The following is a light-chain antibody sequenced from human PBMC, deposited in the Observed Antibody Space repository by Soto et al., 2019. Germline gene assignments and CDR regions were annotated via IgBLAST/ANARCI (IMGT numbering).Light chain of an antibody. Sequence: QSVLTQPPSVSGAPGQRVTISCTGSSSNIGAHYDVHWYQQLPGTAPKLLIYGNSNRPSGVPDRFSGSKSGTSAYLPITGLQAEDEADYYCQSYDNSLSVYVFGTGTKVTVL. CDR1: SSNIGAHYD. CDR3: QSYDNSLSVYV. CDR2: GNS. J-gene: IGLJ1*01. V-gene: IGLV1-40*01.